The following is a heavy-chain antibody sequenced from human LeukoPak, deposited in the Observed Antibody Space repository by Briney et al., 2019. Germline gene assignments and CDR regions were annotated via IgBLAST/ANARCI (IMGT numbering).Heavy chain of an antibody. V-gene: IGHV3-21*04. CDR1: GFTFSSYS. CDR2: ISGSSSYV. J-gene: IGHJ4*02. CDR3: AKDQVVLLQLLDY. D-gene: IGHD2-2*01. Sequence: GGSLRLSCAASGFTFSSYSMNWVRQAPGKGLEWVSSISGSSSYVYYADSVKGRFTISRDNAKNTLYLQMNSLRAEDTAVYYCAKDQVVLLQLLDYWGQGTLVTVSS.